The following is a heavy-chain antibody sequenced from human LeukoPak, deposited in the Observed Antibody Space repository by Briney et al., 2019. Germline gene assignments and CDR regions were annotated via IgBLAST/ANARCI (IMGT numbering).Heavy chain of an antibody. V-gene: IGHV3-23*01. J-gene: IGHJ4*02. CDR1: GFTFSNYA. D-gene: IGHD3-10*01. CDR2: VSGSGDST. Sequence: RGGSLRLSCSTSGFTFSNYAMTWVRQAPGMGLEWVSLVSGSGDSTYYADSVKGRFTISRDNSKNMLYLQMNSLRAEDTAIYYCANTYSYGSGRIDYWGQGALVTVSS. CDR3: ANTYSYGSGRIDY.